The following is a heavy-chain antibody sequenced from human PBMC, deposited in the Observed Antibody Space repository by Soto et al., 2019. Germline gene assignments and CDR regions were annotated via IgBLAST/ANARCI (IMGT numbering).Heavy chain of an antibody. CDR1: GGSISSGDYY. V-gene: IGHV4-31*03. CDR3: ARWWFVEFSANDY. Sequence: QVQLQESGPGLVKPSQTLSLTCTVSGGSISSGDYYWIWIRQHPGKGLEWVGFIYYSGSAYYSPYITSRVTISVDTSKTQYSLKPSSVTAADTAVYYCARWWFVEFSANDYWGQGTLVTVSS. CDR2: IYYSGSA. J-gene: IGHJ4*02. D-gene: IGHD3-10*01.